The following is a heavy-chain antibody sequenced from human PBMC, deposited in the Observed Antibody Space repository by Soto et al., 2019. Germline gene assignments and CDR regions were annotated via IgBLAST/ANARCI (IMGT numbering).Heavy chain of an antibody. D-gene: IGHD3-22*01. CDR3: ARDYYDSSGYYCFEY. J-gene: IGHJ4*02. CDR2: INAGNGNT. CDR1: GYTFTSYA. Sequence: ASVKVSCKASGYTFTSYAMHWVRQAPGQRLEWMGWINAGNGNTKYSQKFQGRVTITRDTSASTAYMELSSLRSEDTAVYYCARDYYDSSGYYCFEYWGQGTLVTVSS. V-gene: IGHV1-3*01.